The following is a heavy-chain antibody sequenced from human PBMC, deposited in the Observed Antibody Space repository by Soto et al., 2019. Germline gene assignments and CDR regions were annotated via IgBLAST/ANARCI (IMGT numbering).Heavy chain of an antibody. CDR2: ISGSGGST. J-gene: IGHJ6*02. D-gene: IGHD3-10*01. CDR3: AYGSGSYYPAPHYYGMDV. Sequence: GGSLRLSCAASGFTFSSYAMSWVRQAPGKGLEWVSAISGSGGSTYYAGSVKGRFTISRANSKNTLYRQMNSLRAEDTAVYYCAYGSGSYYPAPHYYGMDVWGQGTTVTVSS. V-gene: IGHV3-23*01. CDR1: GFTFSSYA.